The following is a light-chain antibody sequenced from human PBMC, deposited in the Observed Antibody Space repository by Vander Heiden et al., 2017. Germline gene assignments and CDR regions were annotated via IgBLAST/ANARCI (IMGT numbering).Light chain of an antibody. J-gene: IGLJ1*01. Sequence: QSALTHPASVSGSPGQSITIPCSATSSDNGAYNYVSWFQQHPAKAPKLIIYNVSIRPSGVSNSFSGSKSGNTASLTISGLLPEDEADYFCSSYTSTSTLYVFGTGTKVTVL. CDR2: NVS. CDR1: SSDNGAYNY. CDR3: SSYTSTSTLYV. V-gene: IGLV2-14*01.